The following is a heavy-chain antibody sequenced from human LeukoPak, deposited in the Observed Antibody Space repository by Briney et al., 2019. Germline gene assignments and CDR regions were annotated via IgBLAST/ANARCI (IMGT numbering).Heavy chain of an antibody. V-gene: IGHV4-34*01. J-gene: IGHJ4*02. CDR2: INHSGST. D-gene: IGHD3-9*01. Sequence: TSETLSLTCAVYGGSFRGYYWSWIRQPPGKGLEWIGEINHSGSTNYNPSLKSRVTISVDTSKNQFSLKLSSVTAADTAVYYCARGRQDILIDYWGQGTLVTVSS. CDR3: ARGRQDILIDY. CDR1: GGSFRGYY.